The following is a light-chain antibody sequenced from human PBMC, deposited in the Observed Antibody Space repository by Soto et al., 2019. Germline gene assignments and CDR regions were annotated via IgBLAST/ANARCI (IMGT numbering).Light chain of an antibody. J-gene: IGLJ3*02. CDR1: SSDVGSYNL. CDR2: EGS. V-gene: IGLV2-23*01. Sequence: QSALTQPASVSGSPGQSITISCTGTSSDVGSYNLVSWYQQHPGKAPKLMIYEGSKRPSGVSNRFSGSKSGNTASLTISGLHNEDEADYYCCSYASSITWVFGGGTKVTVL. CDR3: CSYASSITWV.